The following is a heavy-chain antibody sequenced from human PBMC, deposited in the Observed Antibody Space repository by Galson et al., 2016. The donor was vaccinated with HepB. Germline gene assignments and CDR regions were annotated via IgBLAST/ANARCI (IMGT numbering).Heavy chain of an antibody. CDR1: GFIFGNYA. Sequence: SLRLSCAASGFIFGNYAMTWVRQAPGEGLEWVSVISGSGDSTYYADSVKGRFTISRDNFKSTLSLQMNSLRAEDTAVYYCVKTQGDSTGWDGMDVWGQGTTVTVSS. J-gene: IGHJ6*02. V-gene: IGHV3-23*01. CDR3: VKTQGDSTGWDGMDV. D-gene: IGHD6-19*01. CDR2: ISGSGDST.